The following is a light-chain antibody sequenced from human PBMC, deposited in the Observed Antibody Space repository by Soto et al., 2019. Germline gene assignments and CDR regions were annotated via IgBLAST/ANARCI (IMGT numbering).Light chain of an antibody. CDR3: QHYNNWPPLT. J-gene: IGKJ1*01. CDR2: GAS. CDR1: QSVSNN. Sequence: EIVMTQSPATLSVSPGERATLSCRASQSVSNNLAWYQQKPGQAPRLLIYGASTRATGIPARFSGSGSGTEFTLTISSRRSEDFAVYYCQHYNNWPPLTFGQGTKVEIK. V-gene: IGKV3-15*01.